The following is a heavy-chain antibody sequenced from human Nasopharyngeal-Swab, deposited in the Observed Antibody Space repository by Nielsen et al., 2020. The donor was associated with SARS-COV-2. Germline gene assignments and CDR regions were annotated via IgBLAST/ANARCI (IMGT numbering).Heavy chain of an antibody. Sequence: WVRQAPGQRLEWMGWINAGNGNTKYSQKFQGRVTITRDTSASTAYMELSSPRSEDTAVYYCARGAATGHFDYWGQGTLVTVSS. J-gene: IGHJ4*02. CDR3: ARGAATGHFDY. D-gene: IGHD1-14*01. V-gene: IGHV1-3*01. CDR2: INAGNGNT.